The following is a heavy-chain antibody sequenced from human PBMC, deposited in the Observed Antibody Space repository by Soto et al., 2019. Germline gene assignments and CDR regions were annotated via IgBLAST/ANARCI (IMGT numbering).Heavy chain of an antibody. Sequence: QVHLVESGGGVVQPGRSLRLSCAASGLNFRHYGVHWVRQAPGKGLEWVALIWYDGSDKYYADSVKGRFTISRDNSKSTVYLHMNSLRVDDTAVYYGAGDKGWFEPWGQGTLVTVSS. V-gene: IGHV3-33*01. CDR2: IWYDGSDK. J-gene: IGHJ5*02. CDR1: GLNFRHYG. CDR3: AGDKGWFEP.